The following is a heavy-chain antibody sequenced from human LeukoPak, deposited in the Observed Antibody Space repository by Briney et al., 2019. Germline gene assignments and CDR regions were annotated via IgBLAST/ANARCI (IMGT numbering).Heavy chain of an antibody. Sequence: ASVKVSCKTSGYTFTSFYMHWVRQAPGQGLEWMGIINPSGGSTSYAQKFQGRVTMTRDTSTSTVYMELSSLRSEDTAVYYCARYGPAVYYDFWSGPADYYYGMDVWGQGTTVTVSS. CDR1: GYTFTSFY. CDR3: ARYGPAVYYDFWSGPADYYYGMDV. J-gene: IGHJ6*02. V-gene: IGHV1-46*01. D-gene: IGHD3-3*01. CDR2: INPSGGST.